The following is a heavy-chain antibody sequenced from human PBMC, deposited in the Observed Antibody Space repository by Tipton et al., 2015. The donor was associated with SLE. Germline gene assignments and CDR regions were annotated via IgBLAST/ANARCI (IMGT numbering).Heavy chain of an antibody. D-gene: IGHD5-12*01. V-gene: IGHV4-39*07. CDR1: GASISNSSWH. Sequence: TLSLTCHVSGASISNSSWHWNWIRQTPGKGLEWLGSVYHTGSAFYNPSLKSRLSISVDTSMNQFSLRRSSVTAADTAVYYCARLNMATDHWGQGTLVTVSA. J-gene: IGHJ4*02. CDR3: ARLNMATDH. CDR2: VYHTGSA.